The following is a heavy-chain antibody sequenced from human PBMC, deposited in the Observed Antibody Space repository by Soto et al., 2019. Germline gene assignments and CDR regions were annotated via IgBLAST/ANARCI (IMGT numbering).Heavy chain of an antibody. V-gene: IGHV1-69*01. CDR1: GGTFSSYA. CDR2: IIPIFGTA. CDR3: ARDLGFTAMVPITYYYYGMDV. J-gene: IGHJ6*02. Sequence: QVQLVQSGAEVKKPGSSVKVSCKASGGTFSSYAISWVRQAPGQGLEWMGGIIPIFGTANYAQKFQGRVTITADESTRTAYMELSSLRSEDTAVYYCARDLGFTAMVPITYYYYGMDVWGQGTTVTVSS. D-gene: IGHD5-18*01.